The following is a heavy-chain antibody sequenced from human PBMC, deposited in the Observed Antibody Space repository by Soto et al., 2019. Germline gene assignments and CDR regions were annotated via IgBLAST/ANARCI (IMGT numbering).Heavy chain of an antibody. CDR1: GFTFSSYA. CDR2: ISYDGSNK. CDR3: ARGPSDYGFSVAFDI. Sequence: QVQLVESGGGVVQPGRSLRLSCAASGFTFSSYAMHWVRQAPGKGLEWVAVISYDGSNKYYADSVKGRFTISRDNSKNTLYRQMNSLRAEDTAVYYCARGPSDYGFSVAFDIWGQGTMVTVSS. J-gene: IGHJ3*02. V-gene: IGHV3-30-3*01. D-gene: IGHD4-17*01.